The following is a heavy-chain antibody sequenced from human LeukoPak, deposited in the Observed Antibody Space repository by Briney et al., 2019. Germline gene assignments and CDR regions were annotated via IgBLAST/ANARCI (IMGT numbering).Heavy chain of an antibody. CDR3: ARGSSGSYYNSRFDY. V-gene: IGHV3-23*01. J-gene: IGHJ4*02. CDR1: GFTFSGYA. CDR2: ISGSGGSP. Sequence: GGSLRLSCAASGFTFSGYAMSWVRQAPGKGLEWVSAISGSGGSPYYADSVKGRFTISRDNSRNMQYLQMNSLRAEDTAVYYCARGSSGSYYNSRFDYWGQGTLVTVSS. D-gene: IGHD3-10*01.